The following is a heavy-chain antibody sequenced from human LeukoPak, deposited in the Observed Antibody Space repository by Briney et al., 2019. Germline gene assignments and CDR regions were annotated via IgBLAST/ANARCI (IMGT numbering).Heavy chain of an antibody. J-gene: IGHJ3*02. V-gene: IGHV3-30-3*01. CDR2: ISYDGSNK. Sequence: PGGSLRLSCAASGFTFSSYAMHWVRQAPGKGLEWVAVISYDGSNKYYADSVKGRFTISRDNSKNTLYLQMNSLRAEDTAVYYCAREAGSIDAFDIWGQGTMVTVSS. D-gene: IGHD6-13*01. CDR3: AREAGSIDAFDI. CDR1: GFTFSSYA.